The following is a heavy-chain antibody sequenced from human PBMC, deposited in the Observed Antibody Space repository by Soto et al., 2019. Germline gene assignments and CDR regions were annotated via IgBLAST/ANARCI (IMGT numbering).Heavy chain of an antibody. V-gene: IGHV4-59*01. D-gene: IGHD3-10*01. CDR2: IYYIGST. J-gene: IGHJ6*03. CDR3: ARVTRVLIWFGSSPYYYYYMDV. Sequence: WTWLRQPPEKGLEWIGYIYYIGSTNYNPSLKSRVTISVDTSKNQFSLKLSSVTAADTAVYYCARVTRVLIWFGSSPYYYYYMDVWGKGTTDSVSS.